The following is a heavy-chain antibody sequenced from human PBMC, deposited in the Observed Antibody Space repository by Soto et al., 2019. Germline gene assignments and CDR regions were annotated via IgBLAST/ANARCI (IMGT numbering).Heavy chain of an antibody. CDR3: ARKGFGSTSRPDWWYFDL. CDR2: LRGGGDRT. CDR1: GFTFITYA. D-gene: IGHD5-18*01. J-gene: IGHJ2*01. V-gene: IGHV3-23*01. Sequence: EVQLLESGGGLVQPGGSLRLSCVGSGFTFITYAMNWVRQTPGKGLEWVSTLRGGGDRTFDADTVKGRFTISRDNSKNTVNLLMNSLRADDTAVYYCARKGFGSTSRPDWWYFDLWGGGTLVTVSS.